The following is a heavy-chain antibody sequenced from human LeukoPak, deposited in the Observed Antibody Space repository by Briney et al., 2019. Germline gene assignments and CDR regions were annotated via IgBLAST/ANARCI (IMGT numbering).Heavy chain of an antibody. D-gene: IGHD3-16*01. CDR3: ARDFGIFDYGMDV. CDR1: GGSISSGSYY. J-gene: IGHJ6*02. Sequence: SQTLSLTCTVPGGSISSGSYYWSWIRQPAGKGLEWIGRIYTSGSTNYNASLKSRVTISVDTSKNQFSLKLSSVTAADTAVYYCARDFGIFDYGMDVWGQGTTVTVSS. V-gene: IGHV4-61*02. CDR2: IYTSGST.